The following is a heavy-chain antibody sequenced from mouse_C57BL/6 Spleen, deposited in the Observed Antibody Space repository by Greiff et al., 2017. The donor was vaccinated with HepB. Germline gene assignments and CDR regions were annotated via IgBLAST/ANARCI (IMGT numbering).Heavy chain of an antibody. V-gene: IGHV1-42*01. J-gene: IGHJ3*01. D-gene: IGHD1-1*01. Sequence: EVQVVESGPELVKPGASVKISCKASGYSFTGYYMNWVKQSPEKSLEWIGEINPSTGGTTYNQKFKAKATLTVDKSSSTAYMQLKSLTSEDSAVYYCAREGFVTTVVAPAYWGQGTLVTVSA. CDR3: AREGFVTTVVAPAY. CDR2: INPSTGGT. CDR1: GYSFTGYY.